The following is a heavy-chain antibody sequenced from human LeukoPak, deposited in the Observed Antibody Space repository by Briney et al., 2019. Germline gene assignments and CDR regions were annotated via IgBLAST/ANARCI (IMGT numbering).Heavy chain of an antibody. D-gene: IGHD4-11*01. CDR3: ARVPHYKSRTYFDY. Sequence: ASVKVSCKASGYTFTGYYMHWVRQAPGQGLEWMGGIIPIFGTANYAQKFQGRVTITADESTSTAYMELSSLRSEDTAVYYCARVPHYKSRTYFDYWGQGTLVTVSS. V-gene: IGHV1-69*13. CDR1: GYTFTGYY. J-gene: IGHJ4*02. CDR2: IIPIFGTA.